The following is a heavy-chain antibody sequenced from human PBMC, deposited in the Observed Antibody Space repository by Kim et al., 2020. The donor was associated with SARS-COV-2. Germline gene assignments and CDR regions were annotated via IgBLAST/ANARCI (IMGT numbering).Heavy chain of an antibody. CDR3: ARQTLRYFDWLLGEYFDY. Sequence: ASVKVSCKASGYTFTSYGISWVRQAPGQGLEWMGWISAYNGNTNYAQKLQGRVTMTTDTSTSTAYMELRSLRSDDTAVYYCARQTLRYFDWLLGEYFDYWGQGTLVTVSS. CDR2: ISAYNGNT. CDR1: GYTFTSYG. J-gene: IGHJ4*02. D-gene: IGHD3-9*01. V-gene: IGHV1-18*01.